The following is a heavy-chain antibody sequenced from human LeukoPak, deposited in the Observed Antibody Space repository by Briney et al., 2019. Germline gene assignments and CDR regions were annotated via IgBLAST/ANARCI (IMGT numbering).Heavy chain of an antibody. V-gene: IGHV3-23*01. J-gene: IGHJ4*02. CDR1: GXTFSTYA. D-gene: IGHD6-19*01. CDR3: AKEAGDGWSYFDF. CDR2: INSGGDST. Sequence: GGSLRLSCAASGXTFSTYAMSWVRQAPGKGLEWVSGINSGGDSTFYADSVKGRFTISRDNSKNTLYLQLISLRGEDTAVYHCAKEAGDGWSYFDFWGQGTMVTVSS.